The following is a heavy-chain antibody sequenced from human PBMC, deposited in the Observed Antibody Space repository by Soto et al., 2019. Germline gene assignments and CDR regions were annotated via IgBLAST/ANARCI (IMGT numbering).Heavy chain of an antibody. CDR2: INGDGSNT. CDR3: TRGARGLYYMDV. Sequence: EVQLVESGGGLVQPGGSLRLSCAASGFTFNNYWLHWVRQAPGKGLVWVSRINGDGSNTNYADSVTGRFTISRDNAKNTLYLQMNSLKAEDTAVYYCTRGARGLYYMDVWGQGTTGTVSS. J-gene: IGHJ6*03. V-gene: IGHV3-74*01. CDR1: GFTFNNYW.